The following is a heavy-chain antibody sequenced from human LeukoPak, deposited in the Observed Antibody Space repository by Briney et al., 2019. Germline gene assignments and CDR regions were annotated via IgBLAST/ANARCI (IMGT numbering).Heavy chain of an antibody. J-gene: IGHJ6*02. CDR1: GFTFSSYS. CDR3: ARAWCGSTSCYNYYYYGMDV. D-gene: IGHD2-2*02. Sequence: PGGSLRLSCAASGFTFSSYSMNWVRQAPGKGLEWVSSISSSSSYIYYADSVKGRFTISRDNAKNSLYLQMNSLRAEDTAVYYCARAWCGSTSCYNYYYYGMDVWGQGTTVTVSS. CDR2: ISSSSSYI. V-gene: IGHV3-21*01.